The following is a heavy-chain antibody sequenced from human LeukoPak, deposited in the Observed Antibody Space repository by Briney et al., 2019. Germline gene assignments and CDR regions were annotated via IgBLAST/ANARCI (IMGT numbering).Heavy chain of an antibody. D-gene: IGHD2-15*01. CDR2: IIHIFGIA. Sequence: ASVKVSCTASGAPVSSYAISWVRQAPGLGLEWMGRIIHIFGIANYAEKFQVRVTITADKSTRTAYMELSSLRSEDTAVYYCARDAPKVNCYGYWGQGTLVTVSS. CDR3: ARDAPKVNCYGY. CDR1: GAPVSSYA. J-gene: IGHJ4*02. V-gene: IGHV1-69*04.